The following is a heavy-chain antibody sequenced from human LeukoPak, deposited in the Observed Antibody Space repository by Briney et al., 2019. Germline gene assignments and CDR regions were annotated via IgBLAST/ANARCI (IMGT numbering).Heavy chain of an antibody. D-gene: IGHD2-8*01. V-gene: IGHV5-51*01. CDR3: ATSYCTPSNCSGFDS. J-gene: IGHJ4*02. CDR2: IYPDDSDT. Sequence: GESLKVSCKGSGYIFTNYWIGWVRQMPGKGLEYMGIIYPDDSDTRYSPSFQGQVAISADKSINTAYLQWSSLKASDTAMYYCATSYCTPSNCSGFDSWGQGTPVTVSS. CDR1: GYIFTNYW.